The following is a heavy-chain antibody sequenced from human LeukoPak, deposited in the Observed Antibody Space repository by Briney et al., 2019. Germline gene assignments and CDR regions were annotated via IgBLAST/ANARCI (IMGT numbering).Heavy chain of an antibody. J-gene: IGHJ5*02. V-gene: IGHV4-61*02. D-gene: IGHD3-10*01. CDR3: ARDGGAINWFDP. CDR1: GGSISSGSYY. Sequence: SQTLSLTCTVSGGSISSGSYYWSWIWQPAGKGLEWIGRIYTSGSTNYNPSLKSRVTISVDTSKNQFSLKLSSVTAADTAVYYCARDGGAINWFDPWGQGTLVTVSS. CDR2: IYTSGST.